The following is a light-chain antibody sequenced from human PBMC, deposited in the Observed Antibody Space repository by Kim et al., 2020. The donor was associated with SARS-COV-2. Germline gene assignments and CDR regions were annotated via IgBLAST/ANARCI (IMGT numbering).Light chain of an antibody. CDR2: DAS. CDR3: QQRINWPRT. V-gene: IGKV3-11*01. Sequence: LPPGERATLTCRASQSVSSYLAWYQQKPGQAPRHLIYDASNRATGIPARFSGSGSGTDFTLTISSLEPEDFAVYYWQQRINWPRTFGQGTKVDIK. CDR1: QSVSSY. J-gene: IGKJ2*01.